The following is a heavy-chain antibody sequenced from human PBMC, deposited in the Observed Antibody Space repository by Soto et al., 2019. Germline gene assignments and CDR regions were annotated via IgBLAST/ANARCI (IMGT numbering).Heavy chain of an antibody. CDR1: GYTFTSYD. CDR2: MNPNSGNT. J-gene: IGHJ6*02. V-gene: IGHV1-8*01. CDR3: SAVTNTRRELYCYYYGMDV. Sequence: QVQLVQSGAEVKKPGASVKVSCKASGYTFTSYDINWVRQATGQGLEWMGWMNPNSGNTGYAQKFQGRVTMTRNTSISTAYMELSSLRSEDTAVYYCSAVTNTRRELYCYYYGMDVWGQGTTVTVSS. D-gene: IGHD4-4*01.